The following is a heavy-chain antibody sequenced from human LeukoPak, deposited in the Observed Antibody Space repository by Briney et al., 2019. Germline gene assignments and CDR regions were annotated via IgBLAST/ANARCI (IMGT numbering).Heavy chain of an antibody. J-gene: IGHJ4*02. CDR3: AYGPRLSGFDY. V-gene: IGHV4-31*03. CDR1: GGSISSGGYY. Sequence: SETLSLTCTFSGGSISSGGYYWSWIRQHPGKGLEWIGYIYYSGSTYYNPSLKSRVTISVDTSKNQFSLKLSSVTAADTAVYYCAYGPRLSGFDYWGQGTLVTVSS. CDR2: IYYSGST. D-gene: IGHD1-26*01.